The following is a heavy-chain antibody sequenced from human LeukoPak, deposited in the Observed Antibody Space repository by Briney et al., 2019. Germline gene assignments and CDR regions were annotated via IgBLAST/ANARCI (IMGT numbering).Heavy chain of an antibody. Sequence: GGSLRLSCVASGFTFSSYGIHWVRQAPGKGLEWVAVVSSDGSIKYNADSVKGRFTISRDTSKNTVYLQMNSLGAEDTAFYYCARGYSSSWLGHFDYWGQGTLVTVSS. CDR1: GFTFSSYG. CDR3: ARGYSSSWLGHFDY. J-gene: IGHJ4*02. V-gene: IGHV3-30*03. D-gene: IGHD6-13*01. CDR2: VSSDGSIK.